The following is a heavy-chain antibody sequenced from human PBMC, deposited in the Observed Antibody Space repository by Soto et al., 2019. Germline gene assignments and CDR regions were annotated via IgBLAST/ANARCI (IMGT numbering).Heavy chain of an antibody. CDR2: ISWNSGNM. J-gene: IGHJ3*01. CDR1: GFTFGGDA. CDR3: AKGMVSLVGATTSAYAFEA. D-gene: IGHD1-26*01. V-gene: IGHV3-9*01. Sequence: EVQLVESGGGLVQPGRSLRLSCAASGFTFGGDAMHWVRQPPGKGLEWVSGISWNSGNMVYAHSVKGRFAISRDNAKNSLYLQMNTLSSEDTAMYYCAKGMVSLVGATTSAYAFEAWGRGTLVTVSS.